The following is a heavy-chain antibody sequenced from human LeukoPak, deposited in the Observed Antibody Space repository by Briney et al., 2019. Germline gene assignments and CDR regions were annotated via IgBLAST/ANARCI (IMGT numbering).Heavy chain of an antibody. CDR1: GFTFSSYS. D-gene: IGHD4-17*01. CDR3: ARDLATVTTGPGWYFDL. J-gene: IGHJ2*01. CDR2: ISSSSSYI. Sequence: GGSLRLSCAASGFTFSSYSMNWVRQAPGKGLEWVSSISSSSSYIYYADSVKGRFTISRDNAKNSLYLQMNSLRAGDTAVYYCARDLATVTTGPGWYFDLWGRGTLVTVSS. V-gene: IGHV3-21*01.